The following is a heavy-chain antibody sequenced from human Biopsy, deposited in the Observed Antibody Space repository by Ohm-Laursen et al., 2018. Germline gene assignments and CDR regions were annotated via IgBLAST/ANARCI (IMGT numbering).Heavy chain of an antibody. CDR3: ARTPRDSFWSGSYKRGLWFDP. CDR1: GYSISSDYR. D-gene: IGHD3-3*01. V-gene: IGHV4-38-2*01. J-gene: IGHJ5*02. CDR2: VYNGGIT. Sequence: TLSLTCAVSGYSISSDYRWGWIRQPPGKGLEWIGHVYNGGITNYNPSLKSRVTISKDTSKNQFSLQVNSVTAADTAVYYCARTPRDSFWSGSYKRGLWFDPWGQGTLVIVSS.